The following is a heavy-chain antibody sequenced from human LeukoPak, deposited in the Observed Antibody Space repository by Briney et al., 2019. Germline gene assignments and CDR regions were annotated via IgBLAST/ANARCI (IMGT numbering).Heavy chain of an antibody. CDR1: GFTFSSYG. D-gene: IGHD6-19*01. CDR3: ARDRSSGCIDY. Sequence: PGRSLRLSCAASGFTFSSYGMHWVRQAPGKGLEWVAVIWYDGSNKYYADSVKGRFTISRDNSKNTLYLQMNSLRAEDTAVYYCARDRSSGCIDYWGQGTLVTVSS. V-gene: IGHV3-33*01. CDR2: IWYDGSNK. J-gene: IGHJ4*02.